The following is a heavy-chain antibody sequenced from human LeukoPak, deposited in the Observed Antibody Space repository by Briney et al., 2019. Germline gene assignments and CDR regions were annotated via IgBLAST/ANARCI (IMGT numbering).Heavy chain of an antibody. Sequence: SETLSLTCTVSGGSISSYYWSWIRQPPGKGLEWIGYIYYSGSTNYNPSLKSRVTISVDTSKNQFSLKLNSVTAADTAVYYCARAKFSYGSGSYLDYWGQGTLVTVSS. CDR3: ARAKFSYGSGSYLDY. D-gene: IGHD3-10*01. CDR1: GGSISSYY. V-gene: IGHV4-59*01. CDR2: IYYSGST. J-gene: IGHJ4*02.